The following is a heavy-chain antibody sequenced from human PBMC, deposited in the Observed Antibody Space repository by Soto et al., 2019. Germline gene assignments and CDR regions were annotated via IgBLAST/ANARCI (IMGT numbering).Heavy chain of an antibody. Sequence: QVQLVESGGGVVQPGRSLRLSCAASGFTFSGHGRHWVRQAPGRGLEWVAVIWYDGSQIYYGDSVRGRFTISRDNSKDTLYLQMNSLRAEDTAVYSCARDPESCSGGSFVAFDLWGQGTMVTVSS. CDR2: IWYDGSQI. D-gene: IGHD2-15*01. V-gene: IGHV3-33*01. J-gene: IGHJ3*01. CDR3: ARDPESCSGGSFVAFDL. CDR1: GFTFSGHG.